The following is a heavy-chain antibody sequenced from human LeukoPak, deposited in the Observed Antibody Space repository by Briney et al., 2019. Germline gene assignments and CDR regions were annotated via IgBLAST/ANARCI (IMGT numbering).Heavy chain of an antibody. CDR2: TSSSDAGT. CDR1: GFPFSSYA. V-gene: IGHV3-23*01. D-gene: IGHD3-22*01. Sequence: PGGSLRLSCAACGFPFSSYAMSWVRQAPGKGLEWVSATSSSDAGTYHADSVRGRFTISRDNSKNTLYLQMNSLRVEDAAVYYCARDPSYYDSSGYYDYWGQGTLVTVSS. J-gene: IGHJ4*02. CDR3: ARDPSYYDSSGYYDY.